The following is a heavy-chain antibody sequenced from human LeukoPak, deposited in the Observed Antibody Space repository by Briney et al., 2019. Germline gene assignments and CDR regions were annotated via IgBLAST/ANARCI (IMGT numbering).Heavy chain of an antibody. CDR2: ISGSGGST. V-gene: IGHV3-23*01. CDR3: AKETQLTVSALFDY. CDR1: GFTFNNYA. Sequence: GGSLRLSYAASGFTFNNYAMSWVRQAPGKGLEWVSAISGSGGSTFYAASVEGRFTISRDSSKNTLFLQVNSLRAEDTAVYYCAKETQLTVSALFDYWGQGTLVTVSS. J-gene: IGHJ4*02. D-gene: IGHD1-1*01.